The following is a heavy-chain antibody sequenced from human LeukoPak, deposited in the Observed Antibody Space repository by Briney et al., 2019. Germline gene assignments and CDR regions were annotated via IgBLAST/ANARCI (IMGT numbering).Heavy chain of an antibody. J-gene: IGHJ3*02. CDR1: GYTLTSYG. D-gene: IGHD3-22*01. CDR3: ARDTPNYDSSGYRSDAFDI. Sequence: ASVKVSCKASGYTLTSYGISWVRQAPGQGLEWMGWISAYNGNTNYAQKLQGRVTMTTDTSTSTAYMELRSLRSDDTAVYYCARDTPNYDSSGYRSDAFDIWGQGTMVTVSS. CDR2: ISAYNGNT. V-gene: IGHV1-18*01.